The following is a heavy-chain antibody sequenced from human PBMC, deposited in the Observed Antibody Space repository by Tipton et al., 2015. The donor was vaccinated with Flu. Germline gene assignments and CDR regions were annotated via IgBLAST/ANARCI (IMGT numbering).Heavy chain of an antibody. CDR1: GGSTGNSNSY. Sequence: GLVKPSETLSLTCTVSGGSTGNSNSYWSWIRQPPGKGLEWIATISYSGITYYNPSLMSRVTISVDTSKNQFSLRLSSVPATDTAVYYCARLSYYDVDLKNFYFDYWGQGALVTVSS. CDR2: ISYSGIT. CDR3: ARLSYYDVDLKNFYFDY. V-gene: IGHV4-39*01. J-gene: IGHJ4*02. D-gene: IGHD3-10*02.